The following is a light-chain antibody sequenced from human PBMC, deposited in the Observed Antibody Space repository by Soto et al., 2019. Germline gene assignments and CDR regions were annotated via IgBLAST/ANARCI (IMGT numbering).Light chain of an antibody. V-gene: IGKV3-11*01. J-gene: IGKJ1*01. CDR1: QSVRNY. CDR2: DAS. CDR3: QQRSKMPLT. Sequence: IVLTQSPAILSFSPGERATLSCRASQSVRNYLAWYQQKSGQAPRLLIYDASNRATGIPARFSGTGSGTDFTLTISSLEAEDFAVHYCQQRSKMPLTFGHGSKVDIX.